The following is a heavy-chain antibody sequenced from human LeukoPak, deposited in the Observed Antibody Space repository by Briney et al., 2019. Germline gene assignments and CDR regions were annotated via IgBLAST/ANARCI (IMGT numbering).Heavy chain of an antibody. D-gene: IGHD6-13*01. J-gene: IGHJ5*02. CDR1: GFTSSSYS. Sequence: GGSLRLSCAASGFTSSSYSMNWVRQAPGKGLEWVSSISSSSSYIYYADSVKGRFTISRDNAKNSLYLQMNSLRAEDTAVYYCARVSYSSSWLDPWGQGTLVTVSS. CDR3: ARVSYSSSWLDP. CDR2: ISSSSSYI. V-gene: IGHV3-21*01.